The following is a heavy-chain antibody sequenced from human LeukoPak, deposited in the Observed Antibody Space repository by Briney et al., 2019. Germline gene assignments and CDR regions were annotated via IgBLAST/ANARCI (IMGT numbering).Heavy chain of an antibody. J-gene: IGHJ4*02. CDR2: VGIDGTTI. CDR1: GFTSRDCS. D-gene: IGHD1-26*01. Sequence: PGGSLRLSCAASGFTSRDCSMNWIRQAPGKGMELLSYVGIDGTTIHYADSVKGRFTISRDNAKNSLYLQMSSLKDEDTALYFCVSDRYYSFDYWGQGAVVTVSS. V-gene: IGHV3-48*02. CDR3: VSDRYYSFDY.